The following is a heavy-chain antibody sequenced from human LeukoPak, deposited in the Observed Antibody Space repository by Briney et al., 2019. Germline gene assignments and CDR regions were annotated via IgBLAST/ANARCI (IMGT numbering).Heavy chain of an antibody. D-gene: IGHD1-26*01. CDR3: TRDPPTRY. Sequence: PGGSLRLSCTASGFTFGDYTITLIRQAPGRGLEWVGFIRNKADGGTPEYAASVKGRFTISRDDSKNIAYLQMNSLKTDDTAVYYCTRDPPTRYWGQGTLVSVSS. J-gene: IGHJ4*02. CDR2: IRNKADGGTP. CDR1: GFTFGDYT. V-gene: IGHV3-49*03.